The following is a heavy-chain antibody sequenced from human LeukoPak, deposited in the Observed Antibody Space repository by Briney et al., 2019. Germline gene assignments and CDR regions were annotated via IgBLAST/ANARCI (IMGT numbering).Heavy chain of an antibody. CDR2: ISGDGGST. CDR1: GFTFDDYA. D-gene: IGHD3-10*01. J-gene: IGHJ4*02. Sequence: PAGSLRLSCAASGFTFDDYAMHWVRQAPGKALEWVSLISGDGGSTYYADSVKGRFTISRDNSKNSLYLQMNSLRTEDTALYYCAKDAGSYYDYWGQGTLVTVSS. CDR3: AKDAGSYYDY. V-gene: IGHV3-43*02.